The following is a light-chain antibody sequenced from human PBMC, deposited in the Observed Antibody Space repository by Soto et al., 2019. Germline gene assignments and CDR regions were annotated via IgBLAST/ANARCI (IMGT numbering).Light chain of an antibody. CDR1: QSVNIY. V-gene: IGKV3-11*01. CDR2: DAS. J-gene: IGKJ1*01. CDR3: QQYGKSPPT. Sequence: EIVLTQSPATLSLSPGERATLSCRASQSVNIYLAWYQQKPGQAPRLLIFDASSRATGIPARFSGSGSGTDFTLTISSLEPEDFAVYYCQQYGKSPPTFGQGTKVDIK.